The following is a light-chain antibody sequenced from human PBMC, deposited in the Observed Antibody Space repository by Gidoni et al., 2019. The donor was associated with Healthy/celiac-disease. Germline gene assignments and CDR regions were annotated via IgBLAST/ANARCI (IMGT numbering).Light chain of an antibody. CDR1: QSISSY. V-gene: IGKV1-39*01. CDR3: QQSSRA. CDR2: AAS. Sequence: DIQMTQSPSSLSASVGDRVTITRRASQSISSYLNWYQQKPGKAPKLLIYAASSLQSGVPSRFSGSGSGTDFTLTISSLQPEDFATYYCQQSSRAFGQGTKVEIK. J-gene: IGKJ1*01.